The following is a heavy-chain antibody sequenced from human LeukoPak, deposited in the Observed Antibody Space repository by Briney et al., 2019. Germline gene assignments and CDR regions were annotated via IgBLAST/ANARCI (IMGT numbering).Heavy chain of an antibody. V-gene: IGHV3-53*01. J-gene: IGHJ6*02. D-gene: IGHD4-11*01. Sequence: GGSLRLSCAASGFTFSSNYMSWVRQAPGKGLEWVSVIYSGGSTYYADSVKGRFTISRDNSKNTLYLQMNSLRAEDTAVYYCAREGYSTEYYYYYGMDVWGQGATVTVSS. CDR2: IYSGGST. CDR1: GFTFSSNY. CDR3: AREGYSTEYYYYYGMDV.